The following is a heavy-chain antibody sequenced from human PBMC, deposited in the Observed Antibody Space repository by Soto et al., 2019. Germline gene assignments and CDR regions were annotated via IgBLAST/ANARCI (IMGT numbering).Heavy chain of an antibody. CDR3: ARDHDYGGNSRLFDY. CDR2: IYYSGST. J-gene: IGHJ4*02. V-gene: IGHV4-59*01. Sequence: LSLTCTVSGGSISSYYWSWIRQPPGKGLEWIGYIYYSGSTNYNPSLKSRVTISVDTSKNQFSLKLSSVTAADTAVYYCARDHDYGGNSRLFDYWGQGTLVTVSS. D-gene: IGHD4-17*01. CDR1: GGSISSYY.